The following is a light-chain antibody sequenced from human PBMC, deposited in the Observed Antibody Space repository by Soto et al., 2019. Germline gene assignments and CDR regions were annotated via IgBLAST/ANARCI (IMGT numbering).Light chain of an antibody. Sequence: QSALTQPASLSGSPGQSITISRTGNSGEVGNFYLVSWYQQHPGKAPKLIIYEVNKRPSAVSNRFSGSKSDNTASLTISGLQAEDEADYYCCSYAGSRTFVFGTGTKVTVL. CDR3: CSYAGSRTFV. J-gene: IGLJ1*01. CDR1: SGEVGNFYL. V-gene: IGLV2-23*02. CDR2: EVN.